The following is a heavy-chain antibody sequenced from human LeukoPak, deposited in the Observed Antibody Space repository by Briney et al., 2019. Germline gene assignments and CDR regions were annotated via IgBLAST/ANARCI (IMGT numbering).Heavy chain of an antibody. Sequence: GGSLRLSCAASGFIFSDYYMSWIRQAPGKGLEWVSYISSSGTNIKYADTVQGRFTISRDNAKNSLYLQMNSLGAEDTAVYYCARYTTSALDYWGQGTLVTVSS. CDR2: ISSSGTNI. CDR1: GFIFSDYY. V-gene: IGHV3-11*04. CDR3: ARYTTSALDY. D-gene: IGHD1-26*01. J-gene: IGHJ4*02.